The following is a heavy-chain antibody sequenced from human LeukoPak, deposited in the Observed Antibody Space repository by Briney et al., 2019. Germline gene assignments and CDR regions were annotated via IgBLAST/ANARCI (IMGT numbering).Heavy chain of an antibody. D-gene: IGHD3-22*01. CDR3: AKAYYYDSSGYYPADY. CDR1: GFSFSSDG. Sequence: GKSLRLSCAASGFSFSSDGMRWVRQAPGKGLEWVAVILYDGSNKYYADSVKGRFTLSRDNSKNTLYLQMNSLRAEDTAVYFCAKAYYYDSSGYYPADYWGQGTLVTVSS. J-gene: IGHJ4*02. V-gene: IGHV3-30*18. CDR2: ILYDGSNK.